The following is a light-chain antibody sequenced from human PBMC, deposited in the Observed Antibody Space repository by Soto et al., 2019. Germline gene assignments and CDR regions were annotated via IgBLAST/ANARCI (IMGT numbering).Light chain of an antibody. J-gene: IGKJ4*01. CDR2: GAS. CDR1: QSVTSNY. V-gene: IGKV3-20*01. Sequence: EIVLTQSPGTLSLSPGERATLSCRASQSVTSNYLAWYQQKPGLAPRLLIYGASSRAPGIADRFSCSGSGTDFTLTISRLELDDFAVYYCQQYGGSPEVTFGGGTKVEIK. CDR3: QQYGGSPEVT.